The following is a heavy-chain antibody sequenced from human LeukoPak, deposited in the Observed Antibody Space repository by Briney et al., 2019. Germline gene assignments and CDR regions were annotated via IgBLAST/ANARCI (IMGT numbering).Heavy chain of an antibody. CDR1: GYTFTSYY. CDR3: AVTSGWRRYFHH. D-gene: IGHD6-19*01. Sequence: ASVKVSCKASGYTFTSYYMHWVRQAPGQGLEWMGWINPDSGGTNYPQKFLGRVTMTRDTSINTAYMELSRLRSDDTALYYCAVTSGWRRYFHHWGQGTLVTVSS. CDR2: INPDSGGT. V-gene: IGHV1-2*02. J-gene: IGHJ1*01.